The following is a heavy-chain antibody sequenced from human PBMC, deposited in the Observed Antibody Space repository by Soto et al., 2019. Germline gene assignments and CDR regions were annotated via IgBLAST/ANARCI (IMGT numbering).Heavy chain of an antibody. CDR3: AKESWITMMVSDNHFDY. J-gene: IGHJ4*02. CDR1: GFTFSSYA. V-gene: IGHV3-23*01. CDR2: ISGSGGST. Sequence: GGSLRLSCAASGFTFSSYAMSWVRQAPGKGLEWVSAISGSGGSTYYADSVKGRFTISRDNSKNTLYLQMNSLRAEDTAVYYCAKESWITMMVSDNHFDYWGQGTLVTVSS. D-gene: IGHD3-22*01.